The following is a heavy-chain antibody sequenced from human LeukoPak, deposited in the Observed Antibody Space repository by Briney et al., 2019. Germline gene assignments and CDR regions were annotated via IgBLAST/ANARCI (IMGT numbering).Heavy chain of an antibody. CDR2: IYTSGST. V-gene: IGHV4-4*07. J-gene: IGHJ1*01. D-gene: IGHD1-26*01. Sequence: SETLSLTCTVSGGSISIYYWNWIRQPAGKGLEWIGRIYTSGSTNYNPSLKSRVTMSVDTSKNQFSLKLSSVTAADTAVYYCARGIVGATHEYFQHWGQGTLVTVSS. CDR3: ARGIVGATHEYFQH. CDR1: GGSISIYY.